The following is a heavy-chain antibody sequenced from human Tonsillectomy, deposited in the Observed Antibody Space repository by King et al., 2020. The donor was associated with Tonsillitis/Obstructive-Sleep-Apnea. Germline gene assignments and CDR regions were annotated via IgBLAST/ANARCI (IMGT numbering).Heavy chain of an antibody. Sequence: VQLVQSGAEVKKPGASLKISCQGSGYSFTSYWIGWVRQMPGKGLEWMGIIYPGDSDTRYSPPFQGQVTISADKSINTAYLQWSSLKASDTAIYYCARLRLGQSNCFDPWGQGTLVTVSS. D-gene: IGHD3-16*01. J-gene: IGHJ5*02. CDR1: GYSFTSYW. CDR3: ARLRLGQSNCFDP. CDR2: IYPGDSDT. V-gene: IGHV5-51*01.